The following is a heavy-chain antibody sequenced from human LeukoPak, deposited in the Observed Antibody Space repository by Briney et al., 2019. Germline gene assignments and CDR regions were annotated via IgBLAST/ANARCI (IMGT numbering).Heavy chain of an antibody. D-gene: IGHD3-3*01. CDR1: GGSISSGGYY. Sequence: APQTLSLTCTVSGGSISSGGYYWSWIRQHPGQGLEWIGYIYYSGSTYYNPSLKSRVTMSVDTSKNQFSLKLSSVTAADTAVYYCARDSYDFWSGYYTSYYYGMDVWGQGTTVTVSS. CDR3: ARDSYDFWSGYYTSYYYGMDV. V-gene: IGHV4-31*03. CDR2: IYYSGST. J-gene: IGHJ6*02.